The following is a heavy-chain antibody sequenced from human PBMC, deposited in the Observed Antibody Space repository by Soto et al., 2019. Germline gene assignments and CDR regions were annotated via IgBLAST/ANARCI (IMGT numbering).Heavy chain of an antibody. CDR1: GFLLSTSGVG. Sequence: QITLNESGPTLVKPTQTLTLTCTFSGFLLSTSGVGVGWIRQPPGKALEWLALIYWDDDKRYSPSLKSRLTITKDTSKNQVVLTTTNMDPVDTATYYCAHVPYCSAGSCYVDYWGQGTLATVPS. CDR2: IYWDDDK. CDR3: AHVPYCSAGSCYVDY. V-gene: IGHV2-5*02. D-gene: IGHD2-15*01. J-gene: IGHJ4*02.